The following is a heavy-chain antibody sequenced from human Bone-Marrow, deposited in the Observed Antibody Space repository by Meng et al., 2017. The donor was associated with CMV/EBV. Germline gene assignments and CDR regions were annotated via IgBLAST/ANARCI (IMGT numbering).Heavy chain of an antibody. J-gene: IGHJ1*01. D-gene: IGHD4-17*01. Sequence: GGSLRLSCAASGFTFSSYGMHWVRQAPGKGLEWVTFMRYDGSNKYYADSVKGRFTISRDNSKNTLYLQMNSLRAEDTAVYYCAKDYRVDYGDYAEYFHHWGQGTRVTVSS. CDR3: AKDYRVDYGDYAEYFHH. V-gene: IGHV3-30*02. CDR1: GFTFSSYG. CDR2: MRYDGSNK.